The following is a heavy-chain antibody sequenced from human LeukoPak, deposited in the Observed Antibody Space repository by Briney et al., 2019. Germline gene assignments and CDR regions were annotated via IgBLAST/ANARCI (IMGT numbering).Heavy chain of an antibody. CDR1: GGSISSSPYY. V-gene: IGHV4-39*01. J-gene: IGHJ6*03. CDR3: ARQNAYYYHIDV. Sequence: PSETLSLTCTVSGGSISSSPYYWGWVRQPPGKGLEWTGSIYYTGTTYYNPSLKSRVTISVDTSKNQFSLRLSSVTAADTAVYYCARQNAYYYHIDVWGKGTTVTVSS. CDR2: IYYTGTT.